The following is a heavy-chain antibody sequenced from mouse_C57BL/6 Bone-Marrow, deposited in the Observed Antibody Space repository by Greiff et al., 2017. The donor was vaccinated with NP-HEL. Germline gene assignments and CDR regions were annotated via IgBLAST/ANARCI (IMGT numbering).Heavy chain of an antibody. J-gene: IGHJ3*01. CDR1: GYTFTSYT. CDR3: ARQDSSGPLAY. CDR2: INPSSGYT. V-gene: IGHV1-4*01. Sequence: QVQLQQSGAELARPGASVKMSCKASGYTFTSYTMHWVKQRPGQGLEWIGYINPSSGYTKYNQKFKDKATLTADKSSSTAYMQLSSLTSEDSAVYYCARQDSSGPLAYWGQGTLVTVSA. D-gene: IGHD3-2*02.